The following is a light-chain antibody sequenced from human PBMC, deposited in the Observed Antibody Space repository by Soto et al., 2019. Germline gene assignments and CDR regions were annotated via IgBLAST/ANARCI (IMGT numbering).Light chain of an antibody. CDR3: QPYDKNLGGWV. CDR2: GNT. J-gene: IGLJ3*02. CDR1: SSNIGACYQ. V-gene: IGLV1-40*01. Sequence: QAVLTQPPSVSGAPGQTVTISCPGSSSNIGACYQVHWYMQLPGKAPKLLIFGNTNRPSGVPDRFSGSRSGSSASLAISGLQAEDEADYYCQPYDKNLGGWVFGGGTKVTVL.